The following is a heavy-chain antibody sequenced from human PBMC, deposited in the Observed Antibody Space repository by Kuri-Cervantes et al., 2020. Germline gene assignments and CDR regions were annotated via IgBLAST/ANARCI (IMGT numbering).Heavy chain of an antibody. J-gene: IGHJ2*01. CDR3: RRYCSTSCYNWYFDL. CDR1: GFTFSDYY. D-gene: IGHD2-2*02. V-gene: IGHV3-11*04. CDR2: ISSSGSTI. Sequence: GESLKISCAASGFTFSDYYMSWIRQAPGKGLEWVSYISSSGSTIYYADSVKGRFTISRDNSKNTLYLQMNSLRAEDTAVYYCRRYCSTSCYNWYFDLWGRGTLVTVSS.